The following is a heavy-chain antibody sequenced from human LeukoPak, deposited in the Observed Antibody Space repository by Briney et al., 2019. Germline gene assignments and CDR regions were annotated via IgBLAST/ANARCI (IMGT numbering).Heavy chain of an antibody. CDR2: IYDSGTT. CDR3: ARGPEGYGENAFDI. D-gene: IGHD5-12*01. J-gene: IGHJ3*02. Sequence: SETLSLTCTVSGGSISSYYWSWIRQPPGKGLEWIGYIYDSGTTNYNPSLKSRVTISVDTSKNQFSLKLTSVTAADTAVYYCARGPEGYGENAFDIWGQGTMVTVSS. CDR1: GGSISSYY. V-gene: IGHV4-59*01.